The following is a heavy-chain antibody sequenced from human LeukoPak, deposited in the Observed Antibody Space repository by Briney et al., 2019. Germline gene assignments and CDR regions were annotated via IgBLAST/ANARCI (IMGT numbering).Heavy chain of an antibody. J-gene: IGHJ4*02. V-gene: IGHV3-23*01. CDR3: AKASPHGGETY. CDR1: GFTFSTYA. CDR2: ISGSSTGWIT. D-gene: IGHD5-24*01. Sequence: GGSLRLSCAASGFTFSTYAMSWVRQAPEKGLEWVSSISGSSTGWITYYADSVKGRFTISRDNSKNTLYLQMSSLRAEDTAVYYCAKASPHGGETYWGQGTLVTVSS.